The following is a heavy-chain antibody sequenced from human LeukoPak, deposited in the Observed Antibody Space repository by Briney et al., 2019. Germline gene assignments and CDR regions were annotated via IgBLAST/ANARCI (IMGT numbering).Heavy chain of an antibody. CDR1: GYTFTSYG. Sequence: ASVKVSCNASGYTFTSYGISWVRQAPGQGLEWMGWISAYNGNTNYAQKLQGRVTMTTDTSTSTAYMELRSLRCGDTAVYYCARAHDGYGWGSYRNDFWGQGTLVTVSS. CDR2: ISAYNGNT. CDR3: ARAHDGYGWGSYRNDF. J-gene: IGHJ4*02. V-gene: IGHV1-18*01. D-gene: IGHD3-16*02.